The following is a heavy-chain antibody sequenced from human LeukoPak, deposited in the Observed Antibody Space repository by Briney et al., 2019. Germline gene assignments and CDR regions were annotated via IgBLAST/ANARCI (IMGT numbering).Heavy chain of an antibody. V-gene: IGHV1-46*01. D-gene: IGHD3-16*01. CDR3: ARDGTVAGPAGGVFFDY. Sequence: ASVKVSCKASGYTFTSYYMHWVRQAPGQGLEWMGIINPSGGSTSYAQKFQGRVTITADESTSTAYMELSSLRSEDTAVYYCARDGTVAGPAGGVFFDYWGQGTLVTVSS. J-gene: IGHJ4*02. CDR2: INPSGGST. CDR1: GYTFTSYY.